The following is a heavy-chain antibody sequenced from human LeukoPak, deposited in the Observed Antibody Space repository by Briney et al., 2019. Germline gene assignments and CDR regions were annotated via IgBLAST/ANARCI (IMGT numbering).Heavy chain of an antibody. CDR1: GGSISSYY. CDR2: IYYSGST. V-gene: IGHV4-30-4*08. J-gene: IGHJ4*02. CDR3: ARVEGY. Sequence: SETLSLTCTVSGGSISSYYWSWIRQPPGKGLEWIGYIYYSGSTYYNPSLKSRVTISVDTSKNQFSLKLSSVTAADMAVYYCARVEGYWGQGTLVTVSS.